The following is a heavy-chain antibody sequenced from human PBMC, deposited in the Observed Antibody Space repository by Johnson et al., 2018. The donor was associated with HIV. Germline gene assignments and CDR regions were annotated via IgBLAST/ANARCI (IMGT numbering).Heavy chain of an antibody. CDR3: ARDHRAYCGGDCYSDAFDI. CDR1: GFTVSSNY. Sequence: VQLVESGGGLVQPGGSLRLSCAASGFTVSSNYMSWVRQAPGKGLEWVSVIYSGGSTYYADSVKGRFTISRDNSKNTLYLQMNSLRAEYTAVYYCARDHRAYCGGDCYSDAFDIWGQGTMVTVSS. CDR2: IYSGGST. J-gene: IGHJ3*02. V-gene: IGHV3-66*01. D-gene: IGHD2-21*02.